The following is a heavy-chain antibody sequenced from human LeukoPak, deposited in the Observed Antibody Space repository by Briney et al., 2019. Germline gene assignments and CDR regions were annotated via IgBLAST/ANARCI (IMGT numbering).Heavy chain of an antibody. CDR3: ARDLGYCSGGSCYGPYYFDY. J-gene: IGHJ4*02. D-gene: IGHD2-15*01. CDR1: GYTFTSYY. Sequence: ASVKVSRKASGYTFTSYYMHWVRQAPGQGLEWMGIINPSGGSTSYAQKFQGRVTMTRETSTSTVYMELSSLRSEDTAVYYCARDLGYCSGGSCYGPYYFDYWGQGTLVTVSS. CDR2: INPSGGST. V-gene: IGHV1-46*01.